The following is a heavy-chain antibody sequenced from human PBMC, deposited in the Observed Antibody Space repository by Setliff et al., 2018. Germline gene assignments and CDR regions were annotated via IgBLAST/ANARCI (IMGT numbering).Heavy chain of an antibody. CDR1: GYSISSGYY. Sequence: PSETLSLTCTVSGYSISSGYYWGWIRQPTGKGLEWLGSFFHTGNTYYNPSLEGRVTISVDTSNNQFSLKLSSVTAADTAVYYCARRLWGRYMAESSDYFDYWGQGSLVTVSS. V-gene: IGHV4-38-2*02. CDR3: ARRLWGRYMAESSDYFDY. D-gene: IGHD3-10*01. J-gene: IGHJ4*02. CDR2: FFHTGNT.